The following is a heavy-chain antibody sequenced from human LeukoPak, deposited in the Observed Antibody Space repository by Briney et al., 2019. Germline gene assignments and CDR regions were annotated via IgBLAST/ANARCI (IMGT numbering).Heavy chain of an antibody. J-gene: IGHJ5*02. V-gene: IGHV1-8*01. CDR2: MNPNSGNT. D-gene: IGHD2-2*02. Sequence: ASVKVSCKASGYTFTSYDINWVRQATGRGREWMGWMNPNSGNTGYAQKFQGRVTMTRNTSISTAYMELSSLRSEDTAVYYCARGRYCSSTSCYRDYNWFDPWGQGTLVTVSS. CDR1: GYTFTSYD. CDR3: ARGRYCSSTSCYRDYNWFDP.